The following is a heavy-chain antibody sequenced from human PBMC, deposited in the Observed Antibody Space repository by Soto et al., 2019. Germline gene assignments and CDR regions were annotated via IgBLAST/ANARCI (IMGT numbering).Heavy chain of an antibody. V-gene: IGHV1-69*01. D-gene: IGHD4-17*01. J-gene: IGHJ1*01. CDR2: TIRIFGTA. CDR1: GGTFSSYA. Sequence: QVQLVQSGAEVKKPGSSVKVSCKASGGTFSSYAISWVRQAPGQGLEWMGGTIRIFGTANYAQKFQGRVTITADESTSTAYMELSSLRSEDTAVYYCARDRHYGGNSGGGLGYFQHWGQGTLVTVSS. CDR3: ARDRHYGGNSGGGLGYFQH.